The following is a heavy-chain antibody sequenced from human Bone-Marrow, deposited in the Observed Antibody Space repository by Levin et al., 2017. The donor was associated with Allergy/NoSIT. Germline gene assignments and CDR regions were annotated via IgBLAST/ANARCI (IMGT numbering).Heavy chain of an antibody. J-gene: IGHJ4*02. Sequence: GGSLRLSCAASGFTFSTYTMHWVRQAPGKGLQWVSSISSNRNYIYYADSVKGRFTISRDNAKNSLYLQMSSLRAEDSAVYYCARVFAGAVDYWGQGSLVTVSS. D-gene: IGHD3-3*01. CDR3: ARVFAGAVDY. CDR1: GFTFSTYT. V-gene: IGHV3-21*01. CDR2: ISSNRNYI.